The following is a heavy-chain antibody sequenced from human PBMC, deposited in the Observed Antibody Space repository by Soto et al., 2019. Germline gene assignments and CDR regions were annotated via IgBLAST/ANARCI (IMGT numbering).Heavy chain of an antibody. CDR1: GFTFSSYS. D-gene: IGHD6-6*01. V-gene: IGHV3-21*01. CDR2: ISSSSSYI. Sequence: GGSLRLSCAASGFTFSSYSMNWVRQAPGKGLEWVSSISSSSSYIYYADSVKGRFTISRDNAKNSLYLQMNSLRAEDTAVYYCARVGYSSSSGAPLDYWGQGTLVTVSS. J-gene: IGHJ4*02. CDR3: ARVGYSSSSGAPLDY.